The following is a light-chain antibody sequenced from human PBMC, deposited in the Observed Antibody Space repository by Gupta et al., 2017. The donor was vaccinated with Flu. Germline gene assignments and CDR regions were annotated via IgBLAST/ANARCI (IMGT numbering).Light chain of an antibody. CDR2: DAS. Sequence: DIQMTHSTSSLSASVGDRVTITCQASQDISNYLNWYQQKPGKAPKLLIYDASNLETGVPSRFSGSGSGTDFTFTISSLQPEDIATYYCQQNDNLPLTFGGGTKVEIK. CDR1: QDISNY. V-gene: IGKV1-33*01. J-gene: IGKJ4*01. CDR3: QQNDNLPLT.